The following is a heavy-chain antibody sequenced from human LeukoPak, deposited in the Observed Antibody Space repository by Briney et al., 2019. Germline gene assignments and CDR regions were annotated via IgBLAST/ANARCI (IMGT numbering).Heavy chain of an antibody. J-gene: IGHJ4*02. CDR1: GFTFSTYS. V-gene: IGHV3-48*01. CDR3: TRSRPGTEAGQPNFDY. Sequence: PGGSLRLSCAASGFTFSTYSMSWVRRAPGKGLEWVSYISSISSIIYYADSVKGRFTISRDNARNSLYLQMNSLRAEDTAVYYCTRSRPGTEAGQPNFDYWGQGTLVTVSS. D-gene: IGHD6-13*01. CDR2: ISSISSII.